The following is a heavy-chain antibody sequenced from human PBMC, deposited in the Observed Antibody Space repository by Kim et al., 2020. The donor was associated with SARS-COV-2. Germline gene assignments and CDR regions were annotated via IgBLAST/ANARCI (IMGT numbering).Heavy chain of an antibody. D-gene: IGHD4-17*01. CDR3: AKDARPDYSDYYFDY. J-gene: IGHJ4*02. Sequence: SVNARFSISRDNSNNALYLQMNSQRAEDTAVYYCAKDARPDYSDYYFDYWGQGTLVTVSS. V-gene: IGHV3-33*03.